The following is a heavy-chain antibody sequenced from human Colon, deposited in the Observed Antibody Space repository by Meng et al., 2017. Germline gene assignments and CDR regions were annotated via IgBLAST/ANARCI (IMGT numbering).Heavy chain of an antibody. J-gene: IGHJ4*02. CDR3: ARDHMGSLDY. Sequence: LQESGPGLVRPSAILSLTCSVFGGSVGSARYQWSWIRQPPGKGLGEIGYASTNYNPTLKSLVTISVDTSKNQFSLRLTSVTAADTAVYYCARDHMGSLDYWGQGILVTVSS. D-gene: IGHD1-26*01. CDR2: AST. CDR1: GGSVGSARYQ. V-gene: IGHV4-61*01.